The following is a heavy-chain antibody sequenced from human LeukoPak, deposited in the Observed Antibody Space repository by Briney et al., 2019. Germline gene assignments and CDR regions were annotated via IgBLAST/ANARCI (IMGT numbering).Heavy chain of an antibody. CDR3: ARATHCSSTSCYLAPPDY. Sequence: GASVKVSCKASGYTFTSYAMNWVRQAPGQGLECMGWINTNTGNPTYAQGFTGRFVFSLDTSVSTAYLQISSLKAEDTAVYYCARATHCSSTSCYLAPPDYWGQGTLVTVSS. CDR2: INTNTGNP. D-gene: IGHD2-2*01. CDR1: GYTFTSYA. J-gene: IGHJ4*02. V-gene: IGHV7-4-1*02.